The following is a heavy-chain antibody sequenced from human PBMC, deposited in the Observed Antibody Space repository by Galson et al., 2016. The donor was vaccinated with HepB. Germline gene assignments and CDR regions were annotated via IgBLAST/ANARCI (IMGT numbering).Heavy chain of an antibody. CDR2: IDWDDER. CDR1: GFSLSTSGMC. CDR3: ARSVVPTGMDV. J-gene: IGHJ6*02. Sequence: PALVKPTQTLTLTCSFSGFSLSTSGMCVSWIRQPPGKALEWLARIDWDDERKYRSSLKTRLTLSKDTSKNQVVLTLTNMEPVDTGTYYCARSVVPTGMDVWGQGTTVTVSS. D-gene: IGHD2-21*01. V-gene: IGHV2-70*11.